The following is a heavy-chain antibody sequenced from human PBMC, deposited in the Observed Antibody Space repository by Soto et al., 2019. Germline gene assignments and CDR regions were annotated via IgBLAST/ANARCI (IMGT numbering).Heavy chain of an antibody. Sequence: EVQVVEFGGGLVQPGGSLRLSCAGSGFTFSSYWMYWARQAPGKGLVWVSRINSDGSSTNYADYVNGRFTISRANAKNTVHLQMNSLRAEDTAVYYCVGGTGYWGQGTLVTVSS. V-gene: IGHV3-74*01. CDR3: VGGTGY. CDR2: INSDGSST. J-gene: IGHJ4*02. D-gene: IGHD1-1*01. CDR1: GFTFSSYW.